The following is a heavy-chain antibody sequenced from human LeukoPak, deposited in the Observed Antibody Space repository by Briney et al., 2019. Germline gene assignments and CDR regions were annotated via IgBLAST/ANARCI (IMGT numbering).Heavy chain of an antibody. Sequence: ASVKVSCKASGYTFTGYYMHWVRQAPGQGLEWMGWINPNSGATNYAQKFQGRVTVTSDTSITTVYLEMSSLRSDDTAVYYCARGHYDYVLGNWLDPWGQGTLVTVSS. CDR2: INPNSGAT. CDR3: ARGHYDYVLGNWLDP. D-gene: IGHD3-16*01. J-gene: IGHJ5*02. CDR1: GYTFTGYY. V-gene: IGHV1-2*02.